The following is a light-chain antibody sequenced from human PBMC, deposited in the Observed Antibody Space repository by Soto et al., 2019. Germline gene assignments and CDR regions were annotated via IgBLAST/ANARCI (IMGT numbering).Light chain of an antibody. V-gene: IGKV3-20*01. CDR1: QSVSSSY. CDR2: GAS. Sequence: EIVLTQSPGTLSLSPGEKTTLPCRASQSVSSSYLAWYQQKPGQAPRLLIYGASSRATGIPDRFSGSESGTDFTLTISRLEPEDFAVYYCQQYGSSLGTFGPGTKVDIK. CDR3: QQYGSSLGT. J-gene: IGKJ3*01.